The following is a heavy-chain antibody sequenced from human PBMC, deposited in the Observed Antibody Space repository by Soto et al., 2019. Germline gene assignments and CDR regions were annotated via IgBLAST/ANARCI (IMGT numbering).Heavy chain of an antibody. CDR2: IYYSGST. Sequence: SETLSLTCTVSGGSISSYYWSWIRQPPGKGLEWIGYIYYSGSTNYNPSLKSRVTISVDTSKNQFSLKLSSVTAADTAVYYCAGLTGDTESAAFDIWGQGTMVTVSS. J-gene: IGHJ3*02. V-gene: IGHV4-59*01. D-gene: IGHD7-27*01. CDR1: GGSISSYY. CDR3: AGLTGDTESAAFDI.